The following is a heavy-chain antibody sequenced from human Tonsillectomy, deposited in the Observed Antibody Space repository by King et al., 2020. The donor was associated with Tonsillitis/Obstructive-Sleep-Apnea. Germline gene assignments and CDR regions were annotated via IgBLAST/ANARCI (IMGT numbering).Heavy chain of an antibody. D-gene: IGHD3-3*01. CDR3: ARGDFWSGYYRLGY. CDR2: IFYSGST. V-gene: IGHV4-59*01. Sequence: QLQESGPGLVKPSETLSLTCTVSGGSISRYYWSWIRQPPGKGLEWIGYIFYSGSTNYNPSLKSRVTISVDTSKNQFSLKLTSVTAADTAVYYCARGDFWSGYYRLGYWGQGTPVTVSS. J-gene: IGHJ4*02. CDR1: GGSISRYY.